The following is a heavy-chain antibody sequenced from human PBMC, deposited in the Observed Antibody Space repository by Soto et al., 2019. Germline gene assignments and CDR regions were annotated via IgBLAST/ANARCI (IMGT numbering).Heavy chain of an antibody. CDR2: IDPSDSYT. D-gene: IGHD6-6*01. V-gene: IGHV5-10-1*01. CDR1: GYSFTSYW. CDR3: ARHTQGEQLVPTYFDY. J-gene: IGHJ4*02. Sequence: GESLKISCKGSGYSFTSYWISWVRQMPGKGLEWMGRIDPSDSYTNYSPFFQGHVTISADKSISTAYLQWSSLKASDTAMYYCARHTQGEQLVPTYFDYWGQGTLVTVSS.